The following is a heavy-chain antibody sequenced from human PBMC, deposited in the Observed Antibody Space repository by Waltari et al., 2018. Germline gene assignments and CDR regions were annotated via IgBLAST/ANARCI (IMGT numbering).Heavy chain of an antibody. D-gene: IGHD2-2*01. V-gene: IGHV3-48*03. Sequence: EVQLVESGGGLVQPGGSLRLSCAASGFTFSSYEMNWVRPPPGKGLEWVSYISSSGSTIYYADSVKGRFTISRDNAKNSLYLQMNSLRAEDTAVYYCAREGTCSTSCYVPNSYGMDVWGQGTTVTVSS. CDR1: GFTFSSYE. CDR3: AREGTCSTSCYVPNSYGMDV. J-gene: IGHJ6*02. CDR2: ISSSGSTI.